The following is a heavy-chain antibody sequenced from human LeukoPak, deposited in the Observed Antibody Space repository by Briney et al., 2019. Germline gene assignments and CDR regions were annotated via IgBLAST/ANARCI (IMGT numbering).Heavy chain of an antibody. Sequence: GESLQISCKGLGSSFSSYWNAWVRPRPGKGLEWMGIIYPGGSETRYHPSFQGQVTISADSSTSTAYLQWSSLRASDTVMYYCARASRDGYNQNFDHWGQGTLVTVSS. J-gene: IGHJ4*02. CDR1: GSSFSSYW. CDR3: ARASRDGYNQNFDH. D-gene: IGHD5-24*01. V-gene: IGHV5-51*01. CDR2: IYPGGSET.